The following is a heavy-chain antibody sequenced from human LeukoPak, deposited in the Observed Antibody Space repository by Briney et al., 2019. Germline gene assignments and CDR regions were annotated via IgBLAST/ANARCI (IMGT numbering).Heavy chain of an antibody. D-gene: IGHD1-26*01. CDR3: AKIKRMDWELLRGGDAFGI. J-gene: IGHJ3*02. CDR2: ISGSGGST. CDR1: GFTFSSYA. V-gene: IGHV3-23*01. Sequence: HPGGSLRLSCAASGFTFSSYAMSWVRQAPGKGLEWVSAISGSGGSTYYADSVKGRFTISRDNSKNTLYLQMNSLRAEDTAVYYCAKIKRMDWELLRGGDAFGIWGQGTMVTVSS.